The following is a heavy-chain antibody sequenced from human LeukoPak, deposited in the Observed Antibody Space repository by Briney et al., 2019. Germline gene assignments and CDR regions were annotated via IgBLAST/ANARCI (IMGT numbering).Heavy chain of an antibody. J-gene: IGHJ4*02. V-gene: IGHV1-69*05. CDR1: GGTFSSYA. CDR3: ARDRRSSSSFDYFDY. D-gene: IGHD6-6*01. Sequence: ASVKVSCKASGGTFSSYAISWVRQAPGQGLEWMGGIIPIFGTVNYAQKFQGRVTITTDESTSTAYMELSSLRSEDTAVYYCARDRRSSSSFDYFDYWGQGTLVTVSS. CDR2: IIPIFGTV.